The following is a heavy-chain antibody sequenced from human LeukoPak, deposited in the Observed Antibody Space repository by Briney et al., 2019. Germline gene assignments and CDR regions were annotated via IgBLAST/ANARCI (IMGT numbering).Heavy chain of an antibody. Sequence: PGGSLRLSCAASGFTFSSYAMHWVRQAPGKGPEWVAVISYDGSNKYYADSVKGRFTISRDNPKNTLYLQMNSLRAEDTAVYYCARDNRDCSSTSCYPRRNWFDPWGQGTLVTVSS. D-gene: IGHD2-2*01. CDR1: GFTFSSYA. CDR2: ISYDGSNK. V-gene: IGHV3-30-3*01. CDR3: ARDNRDCSSTSCYPRRNWFDP. J-gene: IGHJ5*02.